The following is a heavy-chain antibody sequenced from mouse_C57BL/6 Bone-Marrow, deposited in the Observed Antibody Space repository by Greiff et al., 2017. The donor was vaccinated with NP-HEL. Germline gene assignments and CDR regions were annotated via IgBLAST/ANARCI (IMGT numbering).Heavy chain of an antibody. CDR3: ARSPIYYGNYDAMDY. CDR2: IYPRDGST. Sequence: VQLVESGPELVKPGASVKLSCKASGYTFTSYDINWVKQRPGQGLEWIGWIYPRDGSTKYNEKFKGKATLTVDTSSSTAYMELHSLTSEDSAVYFCARSPIYYGNYDAMDYWGQGTSVTVSS. D-gene: IGHD2-1*01. CDR1: GYTFTSYD. J-gene: IGHJ4*01. V-gene: IGHV1-85*01.